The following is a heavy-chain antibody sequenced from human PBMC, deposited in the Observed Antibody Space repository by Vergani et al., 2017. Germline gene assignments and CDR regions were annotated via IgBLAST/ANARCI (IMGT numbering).Heavy chain of an antibody. Sequence: QVQLVQSGAEVKKPGSSVKVSCKASGGTFSSYAISWVRQAPGQGLEWMGGIIPSFGTANYAQKFQGRVTITADESTSTAYMELSSLRSEDTAVYYCARARSGYSIHPGRNWFYPWGQGTLVTVSS. J-gene: IGHJ5*02. CDR1: GGTFSSYA. CDR2: IIPSFGTA. CDR3: ARARSGYSIHPGRNWFYP. V-gene: IGHV1-69*01. D-gene: IGHD3-3*01.